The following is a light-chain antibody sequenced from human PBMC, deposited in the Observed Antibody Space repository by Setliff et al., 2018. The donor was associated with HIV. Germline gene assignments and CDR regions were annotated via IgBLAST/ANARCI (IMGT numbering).Light chain of an antibody. CDR2: EVS. V-gene: IGLV2-8*01. CDR1: SNDVGYYNR. Sequence: QSALTQPPSASGSPGPSVTISCTGTSNDVGYYNRVSWYQQYPGKAPKVMIYEVSKRPSGVPDRFSGSKSGNTASLTVSGLQAEDEADYYCGSYACTNNNLYVFGNGTKVTVL. J-gene: IGLJ1*01. CDR3: GSYACTNNNLYV.